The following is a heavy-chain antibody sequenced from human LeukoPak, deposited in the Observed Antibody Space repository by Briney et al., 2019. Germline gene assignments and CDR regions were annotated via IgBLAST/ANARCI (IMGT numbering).Heavy chain of an antibody. CDR3: AREETTVAGTYAH. CDR1: GFTFSTYG. Sequence: PGGSLRLSCAASGFTFSTYGMHWVRQAPGKGLEWVAIIWYDGSNKNYADSVKGRFTISRDNSKNTLYLQMNSLRAEDTAVYYCAREETTVAGTYAHWGQGTLVTVSS. J-gene: IGHJ4*02. CDR2: IWYDGSNK. D-gene: IGHD6-19*01. V-gene: IGHV3-33*08.